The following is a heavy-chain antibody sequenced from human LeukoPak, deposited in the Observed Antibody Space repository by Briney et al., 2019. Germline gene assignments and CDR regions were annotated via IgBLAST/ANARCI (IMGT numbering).Heavy chain of an antibody. CDR2: MYISGST. CDR3: ARDYLVGAPLDS. Sequence: SETLSPTCTVSGVSITNYYWAWIRQPAGKGLEWIGRMYISGSTNYNPSLKSRVTISIDKANSQFSLKLRSVTAADTAVYYCARDYLVGAPLDSWGQGTQVTVSS. D-gene: IGHD1-26*01. V-gene: IGHV4-4*07. CDR1: GVSITNYY. J-gene: IGHJ4*02.